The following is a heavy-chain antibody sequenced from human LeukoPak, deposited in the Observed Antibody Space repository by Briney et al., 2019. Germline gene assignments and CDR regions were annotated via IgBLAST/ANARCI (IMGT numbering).Heavy chain of an antibody. CDR2: INHSGST. CDR3: ARDRGITMVRGAPNWFDP. D-gene: IGHD3-10*01. Sequence: DPSETLSLTCAVYGGSFSGYYWSWIRQPPGKGLEWIGEINHSGSTNYNPSLKSRVTISVDTSKNQFSLKLSSVTAADTAVYYCARDRGITMVRGAPNWFDPWGQGTLVTVSS. V-gene: IGHV4-34*01. J-gene: IGHJ5*02. CDR1: GGSFSGYY.